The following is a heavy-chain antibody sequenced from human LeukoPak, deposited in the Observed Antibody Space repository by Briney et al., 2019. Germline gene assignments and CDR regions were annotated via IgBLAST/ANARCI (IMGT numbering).Heavy chain of an antibody. D-gene: IGHD2-2*01. CDR3: ARDQGCSSTSCYSLFFHY. Sequence: PGRSLRLSCAASGFTFSTYGMHWVRQAPGKGLEWVALIWYDGSNKYYADPVKGRFTISRDNSKNTLYLQMNSLRAEDTAVYYCARDQGCSSTSCYSLFFHYWGQGTLVTVSS. V-gene: IGHV3-33*01. CDR1: GFTFSTYG. J-gene: IGHJ4*02. CDR2: IWYDGSNK.